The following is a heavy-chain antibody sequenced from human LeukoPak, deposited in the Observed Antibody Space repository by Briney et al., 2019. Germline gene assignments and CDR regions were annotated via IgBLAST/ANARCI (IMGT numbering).Heavy chain of an antibody. Sequence: SETLSLTCTVSGGSISSYYWSWIRQPPGKGLEWIGYIYYSGSTNYNPSLKSRVTISVDTSKNQFSLKLSSVTAADTAVYYCAGRWANGDYDYWGQGTLVTVSS. CDR1: GGSISSYY. D-gene: IGHD4-17*01. CDR3: AGRWANGDYDY. V-gene: IGHV4-59*08. CDR2: IYYSGST. J-gene: IGHJ4*02.